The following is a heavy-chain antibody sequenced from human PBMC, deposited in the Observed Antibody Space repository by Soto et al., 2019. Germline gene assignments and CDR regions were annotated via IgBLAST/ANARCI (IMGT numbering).Heavy chain of an antibody. CDR1: GGTFSSYA. D-gene: IGHD3-3*01. J-gene: IGHJ6*02. CDR3: ATLVNTIFGVVTPLGYYGMDV. V-gene: IGHV1-69*13. CDR2: IIPIFGTA. Sequence: SVKVSCKASGGTFSSYAISWVRQAPGQGLEWMGGIIPIFGTANYAQKFQGRVTITADESTSTAYMELSSLRSEDTAVYYCATLVNTIFGVVTPLGYYGMDVWGQGTTVTVSS.